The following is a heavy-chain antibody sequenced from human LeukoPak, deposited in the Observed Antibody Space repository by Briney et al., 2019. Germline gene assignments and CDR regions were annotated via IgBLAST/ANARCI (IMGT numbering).Heavy chain of an antibody. J-gene: IGHJ4*02. V-gene: IGHV1-46*01. CDR3: ARDQRAVVVTAIPLGYFDS. Sequence: ASVKVSCKASGYTFTSYYMHWVRQAPGQGLEWMGIINPSGGSTSYAQKFQGRVTMTRDTSTSTVYMELSSLRSEDTAVYYCARDQRAVVVTAIPLGYFDSWGQGTLVTVSS. CDR1: GYTFTSYY. D-gene: IGHD2-21*02. CDR2: INPSGGST.